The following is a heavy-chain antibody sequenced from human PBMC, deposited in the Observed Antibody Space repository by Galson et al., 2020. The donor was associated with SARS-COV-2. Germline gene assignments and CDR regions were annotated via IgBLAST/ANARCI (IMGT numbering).Heavy chain of an antibody. Sequence: GGSLRLSCAGSGFTFSDYGMHWVRQAPDKGLEWVAVIWNDGKNTYYADSVKGRFTISRDNSKNTLYLQLNSLKVEDTAVYFCARSSGSTVREVSNYWGQGTLVTVSS. CDR1: GFTFSDYG. CDR2: IWNDGKNT. J-gene: IGHJ4*02. CDR3: ARSSGSTVREVSNY. V-gene: IGHV3-33*01. D-gene: IGHD2-2*01.